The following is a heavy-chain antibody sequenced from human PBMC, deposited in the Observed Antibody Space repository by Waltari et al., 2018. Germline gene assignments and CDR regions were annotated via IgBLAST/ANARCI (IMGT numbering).Heavy chain of an antibody. Sequence: QMQLVESGGGVVQPGRSLRLSCAPSGFTFSRYAMHWVRQAPGKGLEWVAVIWYDGTKTYHADSVRGRFSISRDNFQSILYLQMDSLRAEDTAVYYCARVHGRVHYYGMDIWGQGTTVIVSS. CDR2: IWYDGTKT. J-gene: IGHJ6*02. V-gene: IGHV3-33*01. D-gene: IGHD3-10*01. CDR3: ARVHGRVHYYGMDI. CDR1: GFTFSRYA.